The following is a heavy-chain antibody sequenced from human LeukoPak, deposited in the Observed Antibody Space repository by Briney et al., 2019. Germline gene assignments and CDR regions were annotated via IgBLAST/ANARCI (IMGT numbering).Heavy chain of an antibody. CDR1: GGSISSGDYY. J-gene: IGHJ4*02. D-gene: IGHD3-22*01. V-gene: IGHV4-30-4*01. Sequence: SETLSLTFTVSGGSISSGDYYWSWIRQPPGKGLEWIGYIYYSGSTYYNPSLKSRVTISVDTSKNQFSLKLSSVTAADTAVYYCARVYDSSGYSLDYWGQGTLVTVSS. CDR3: ARVYDSSGYSLDY. CDR2: IYYSGST.